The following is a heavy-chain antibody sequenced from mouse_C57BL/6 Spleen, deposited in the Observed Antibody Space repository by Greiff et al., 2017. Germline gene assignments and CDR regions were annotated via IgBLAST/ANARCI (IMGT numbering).Heavy chain of an antibody. CDR2: IDPETGGT. CDR3: TRQLRLPSFDY. J-gene: IGHJ2*01. CDR1: GYTFTDYE. D-gene: IGHD3-2*02. V-gene: IGHV1-15*01. Sequence: LVESGAELVRPGASVTLSCKASGYTFTDYEMHWVKQTPVHGLEWIGAIDPETGGTAYNQKFKGKAILTADKSSSTAYMELRSLTSEDSAVYYCTRQLRLPSFDYWGQGTTLTVSS.